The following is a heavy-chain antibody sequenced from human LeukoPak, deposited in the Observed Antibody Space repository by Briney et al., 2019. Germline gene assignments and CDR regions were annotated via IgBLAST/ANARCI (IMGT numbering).Heavy chain of an antibody. J-gene: IGHJ4*02. CDR1: GDSTSTYY. CDR2: IYYSGGT. D-gene: IGHD4-17*01. CDR3: ARRSDFTVSFYY. Sequence: SETLSLTCTLSGDSTSTYYWSWIWQPPGKGLEWIGYIYYSGGTNYNPSLKSRITISVDTSKNQFYLKLNSVTAADTAVYFCARRSDFTVSFYYWGQGTLVTVSS. V-gene: IGHV4-59*08.